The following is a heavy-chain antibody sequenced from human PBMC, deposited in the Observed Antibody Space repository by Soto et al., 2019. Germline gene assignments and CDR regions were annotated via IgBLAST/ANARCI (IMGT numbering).Heavy chain of an antibody. D-gene: IGHD3-10*01. CDR3: ARRSYYGSGSYDY. J-gene: IGHJ4*02. V-gene: IGHV4-59*08. Sequence: SETLSLTCTVSGGSFSSYYWSWIRQPPGKGLEWIGYIYYSGSTNYNPSLKSRVTISVGTSKNQFSLKLSSVTAADTAVYYCARRSYYGSGSYDYWGQGTLVTVSS. CDR1: GGSFSSYY. CDR2: IYYSGST.